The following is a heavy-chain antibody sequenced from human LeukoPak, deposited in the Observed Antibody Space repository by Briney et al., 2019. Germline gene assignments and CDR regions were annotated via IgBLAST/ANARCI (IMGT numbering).Heavy chain of an antibody. CDR3: ARDGSYSPRCWFDP. J-gene: IGHJ5*02. V-gene: IGHV7-4-1*02. D-gene: IGHD1-26*01. CDR2: INTNTGNP. Sequence: ASVKVSCKASGYTFTSYAMNWVRQAPGQGLEWMGWINTNTGNPTYAQGFTGRFVFSLDTSVSTAYLQISSLKAEDTAVYYCARDGSYSPRCWFDPWGQGTLVTVSS. CDR1: GYTFTSYA.